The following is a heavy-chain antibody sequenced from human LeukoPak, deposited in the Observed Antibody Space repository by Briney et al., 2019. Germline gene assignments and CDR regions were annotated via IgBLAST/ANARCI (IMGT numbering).Heavy chain of an antibody. CDR2: TYYSGST. J-gene: IGHJ6*02. CDR3: ARDLSSSWHSYYYYGMDV. CDR1: GGSISSSSYY. D-gene: IGHD6-13*01. V-gene: IGHV4-39*07. Sequence: SETLSLTCTVSGGSISSSSYYWGWIRQPPGKGLEWIGSTYYSGSTYYNPSLKSRVTISVDTSKNQFSLKLSSVTAADTAVYYCARDLSSSWHSYYYYGMDVWGQGTTVTVSS.